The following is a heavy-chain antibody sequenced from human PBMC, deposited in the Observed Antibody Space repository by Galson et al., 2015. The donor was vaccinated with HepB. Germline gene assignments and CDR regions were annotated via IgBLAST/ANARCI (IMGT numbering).Heavy chain of an antibody. CDR2: IIPILGIA. J-gene: IGHJ4*02. D-gene: IGHD6-13*01. V-gene: IGHV1-69*04. CDR3: AREERYSSSWYPGRGYYFDY. CDR1: GGTFSSYT. Sequence: SVKVSCKASGGTFSSYTISWVRQAPGQGLEWMGRIIPILGIANYAQKFQGRVTITADKSTSTAYMELSSLRSEDTAVYYCAREERYSSSWYPGRGYYFDYWGQGTLVTVSS.